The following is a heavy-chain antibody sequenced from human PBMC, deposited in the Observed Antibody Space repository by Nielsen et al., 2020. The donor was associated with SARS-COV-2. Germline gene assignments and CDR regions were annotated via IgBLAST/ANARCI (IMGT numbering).Heavy chain of an antibody. V-gene: IGHV3-7*01. CDR3: ARAGLFSSGSYFDY. Sequence: GESLKISCAASGFTFSSYWMSWVRQAPGKGLEWVANIKQDGSEKYYVDSVKGRFTISRDNAKNSLYLQMNSLRAEDTAVYYCARAGLFSSGSYFDYWGQGTLVTVPS. J-gene: IGHJ4*02. CDR2: IKQDGSEK. D-gene: IGHD6-19*01. CDR1: GFTFSSYW.